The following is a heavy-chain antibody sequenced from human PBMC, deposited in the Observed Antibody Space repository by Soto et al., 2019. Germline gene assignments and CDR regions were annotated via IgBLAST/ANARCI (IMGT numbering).Heavy chain of an antibody. Sequence: QVQLQESGPGLVKPSETLSLTCTVSGGSISSYYWTWIRQPPGKGLEWIGSVYYTGSTNYNPSLKSRVTMSIDTSKNQFSLNLSSVTAADTAVYYCAKVGLAGFLDYWGQGTLVTVSS. D-gene: IGHD6-19*01. CDR3: AKVGLAGFLDY. CDR1: GGSISSYY. V-gene: IGHV4-59*01. J-gene: IGHJ4*02. CDR2: VYYTGST.